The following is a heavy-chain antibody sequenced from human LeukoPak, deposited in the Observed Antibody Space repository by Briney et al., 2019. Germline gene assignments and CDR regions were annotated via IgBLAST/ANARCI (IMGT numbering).Heavy chain of an antibody. Sequence: PGGSLRLSCAASGFTVSSKYMSWVRQAPGKGLEWVSVVYSGGSTHYADSVKGRFTISRDNSENTVYLQMNSLRAEDTAVYYCVRDQAGLPPYYYYCMDVWGKGTTVTISS. V-gene: IGHV3-66*01. CDR2: VYSGGST. CDR1: GFTVSSKY. CDR3: VRDQAGLPPYYYYCMDV. J-gene: IGHJ6*03.